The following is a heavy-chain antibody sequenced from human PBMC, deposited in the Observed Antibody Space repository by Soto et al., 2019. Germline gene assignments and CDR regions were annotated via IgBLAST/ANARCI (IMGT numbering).Heavy chain of an antibody. D-gene: IGHD1-1*01. V-gene: IGHV1-69*15. CDR1: GGTFGSNA. CDR3: AGEGYTFGPGEVRGAFDI. J-gene: IGHJ3*02. CDR2: IIPIFGTT. Sequence: QVQLVQSGAEVRGPGSSVKVSCKASGGTFGSNAITWVRQAPGQGLEWMGNIIPIFGTTNNAQKFQGRVTITAXEXTXTXXMELSSLRSEDTAVYYCAGEGYTFGPGEVRGAFDIWGQGTVVTVSS.